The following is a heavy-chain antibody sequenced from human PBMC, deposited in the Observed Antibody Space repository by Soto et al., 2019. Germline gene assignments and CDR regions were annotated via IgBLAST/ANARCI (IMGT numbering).Heavy chain of an antibody. J-gene: IGHJ4*02. V-gene: IGHV3-53*01. CDR2: IYSGGST. D-gene: IGHD3-10*01. CDR1: GFSVTANY. Sequence: GGSLRLSCEVSGFSVTANYMSWVRQAPGKGLEWVSVIYSGGSTYYVDSVKGRFSISRDISKNTVHLQMNTLRAEDTALYYCSKGWIYGSGITYWGQGAQVTVS. CDR3: SKGWIYGSGITY.